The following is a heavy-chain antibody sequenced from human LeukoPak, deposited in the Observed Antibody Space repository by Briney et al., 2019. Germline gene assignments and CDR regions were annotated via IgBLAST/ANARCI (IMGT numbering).Heavy chain of an antibody. D-gene: IGHD3-10*01. CDR1: GGSFSGYY. V-gene: IGHV4-34*01. J-gene: IGHJ5*02. CDR2: INHVGST. Sequence: PSETLSLTCAVYGGSFSGYYWSWIRQPPGKGLEWIWEINHVGSTNYNPSLKSRVTISVDTSKNQFSLKLSSVTAADTAVYYCARDDRWTMVRGVPQYNWFDPWGQGTLVTVSS. CDR3: ARDDRWTMVRGVPQYNWFDP.